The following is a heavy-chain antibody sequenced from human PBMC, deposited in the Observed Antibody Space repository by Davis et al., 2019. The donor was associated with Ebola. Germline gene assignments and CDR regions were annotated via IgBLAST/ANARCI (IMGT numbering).Heavy chain of an antibody. CDR1: GYTFTSYG. V-gene: IGHV1-18*01. D-gene: IGHD3-16*01. CDR2: ISAYNGNT. CDR3: AKDVFGFDLTKFDY. J-gene: IGHJ4*02. Sequence: AASVKVSCKASGYTFTSYGISWVRQAPGQGLEWMGWISAYNGNTNYAQKLQGRVTMTTDTSTSTAYMELRSLRAEDTALYYCAKDVFGFDLTKFDYWGQGTLVTVSS.